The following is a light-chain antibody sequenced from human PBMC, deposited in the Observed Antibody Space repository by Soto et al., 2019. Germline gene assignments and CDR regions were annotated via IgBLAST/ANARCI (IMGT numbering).Light chain of an antibody. J-gene: IGKJ5*01. CDR1: QTISTW. V-gene: IGKV1-5*01. Sequence: DIQMTQSPSTMFASVGDRVNITCRASQTISTWLAWYQHKPGKAPNLLIYDASTLMSGVPSRFSGSGSGTEFTLTISSLQPGDFATYYCQQSETYPLTVGKGTRLEIK. CDR2: DAS. CDR3: QQSETYPLT.